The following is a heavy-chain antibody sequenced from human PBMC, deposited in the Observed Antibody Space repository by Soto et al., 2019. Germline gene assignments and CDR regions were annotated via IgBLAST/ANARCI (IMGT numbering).Heavy chain of an antibody. V-gene: IGHV4-39*01. CDR2: IHFSGDT. CDR3: ARPVWGSSFSDY. J-gene: IGHJ4*02. CDR1: GGSISGRDYY. Sequence: PSETLSLTCTVSGGSISGRDYYWGWIRQPPGKGLEWIGSIHFSGDTYYNPSLKSRVTISVDTSKNQFSLKLTSVTAADTAVYYCARPVWGSSFSDYWGQGTLVTVSS. D-gene: IGHD3-16*01.